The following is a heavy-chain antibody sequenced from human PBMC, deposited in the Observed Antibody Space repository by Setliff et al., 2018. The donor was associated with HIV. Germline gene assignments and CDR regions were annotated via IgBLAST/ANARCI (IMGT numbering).Heavy chain of an antibody. CDR3: ARQMTIPGVAVTPVDY. CDR1: GGSISSGSYY. CDR2: IHTTGTT. V-gene: IGHV4-61*09. J-gene: IGHJ4*02. D-gene: IGHD3-3*01. Sequence: SETLSLTCTVSGGSISSGSYYWSWIRQPAGEGLEWIGQIHTTGTTNCNPSLKSRVTISVDTSKSQFSLKLTSVTAADTAVYYCARQMTIPGVAVTPVDYWGQGALVTVSS.